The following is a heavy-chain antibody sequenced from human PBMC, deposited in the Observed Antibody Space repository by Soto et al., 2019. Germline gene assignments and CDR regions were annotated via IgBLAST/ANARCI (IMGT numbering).Heavy chain of an antibody. CDR1: RRSISSGTYS. J-gene: IGHJ5*02. D-gene: IGHD6-13*01. Sequence: PXXTLSLTCTVSRRSISSGTYSGGCIRQPPGKGLEWIATIYYTGSTYYNPSLKSRVTISVDTSKNQFSLNLSSVTAADTAVYYCARRVSSSRWFDPWGQGTLVTVSS. V-gene: IGHV4-39*01. CDR2: IYYTGST. CDR3: ARRVSSSRWFDP.